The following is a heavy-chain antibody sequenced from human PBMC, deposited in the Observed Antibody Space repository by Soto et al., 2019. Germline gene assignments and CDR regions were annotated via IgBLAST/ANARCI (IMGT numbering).Heavy chain of an antibody. CDR3: ARAWDCTNGVCYYSGDY. Sequence: GGSLRFSCAASGFTFSSYSMNWVRQAPGKGLEWVSYISSSSSTIYYADSVKGRFTISRDNAKNSLYLQMNSLRAEDTAVYYCARAWDCTNGVCYYSGDYWGQGTLVTVSS. V-gene: IGHV3-48*01. J-gene: IGHJ4*02. D-gene: IGHD2-8*01. CDR1: GFTFSSYS. CDR2: ISSSSSTI.